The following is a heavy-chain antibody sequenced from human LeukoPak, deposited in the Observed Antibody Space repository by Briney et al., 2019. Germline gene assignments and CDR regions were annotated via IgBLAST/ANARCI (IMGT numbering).Heavy chain of an antibody. Sequence: ASVKVSCKASGYTFTDFYMLWVRQAPGQGLEWMGWINPNSGGTDYAQKFQGRVTMTRDTSTSTAFMELSRLRSDDTAVYHCARGHGSYYYYMDVWGKGTTVTVSS. J-gene: IGHJ6*03. CDR3: ARGHGSYYYYMDV. CDR1: GYTFTDFY. CDR2: INPNSGGT. D-gene: IGHD3-10*01. V-gene: IGHV1-2*02.